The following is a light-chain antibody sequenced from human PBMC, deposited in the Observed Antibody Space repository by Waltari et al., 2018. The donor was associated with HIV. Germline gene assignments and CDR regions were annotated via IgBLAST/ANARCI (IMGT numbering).Light chain of an antibody. CDR3: QQYNNWPPEDT. J-gene: IGKJ2*01. V-gene: IGKV3-15*01. CDR1: QSVTTN. Sequence: EIVMTQSPATLSVSPGESAILSCRASQSVTTNLAWYQQKPGQAPRLLIYGASTRATGIPARFSGSGSGTGFTLTISSLQSEDLAIYYCQQYNNWPPEDTFGQGTKLEIK. CDR2: GAS.